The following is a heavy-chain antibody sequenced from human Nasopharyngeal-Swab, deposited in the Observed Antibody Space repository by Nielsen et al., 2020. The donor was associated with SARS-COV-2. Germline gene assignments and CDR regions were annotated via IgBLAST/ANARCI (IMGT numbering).Heavy chain of an antibody. Sequence: WIRQPPGKGLEWVANIKQDGSEKYYVDSVKGRFTISRDNAKNSLYLQMNSLRAEDTAVYYCARDRKYYYDSSGYITDAFDIWGQGIMVTVSS. CDR2: IKQDGSEK. CDR3: ARDRKYYYDSSGYITDAFDI. D-gene: IGHD3-22*01. J-gene: IGHJ3*02. V-gene: IGHV3-7*01.